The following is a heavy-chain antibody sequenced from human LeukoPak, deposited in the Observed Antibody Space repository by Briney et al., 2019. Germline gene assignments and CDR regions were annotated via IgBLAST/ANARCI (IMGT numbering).Heavy chain of an antibody. Sequence: SETLSLTCTVPGGSISSYYWSSIRQPPGKGLEWIGYIYYSGSTNYNPSLQSRVTISVDTSKNQFSLKLSSVTAADTAVYYCARLSSWYPWWYFDLWGRGTLVTVSS. CDR1: GGSISSYY. CDR2: IYYSGST. CDR3: ARLSSWYPWWYFDL. V-gene: IGHV4-59*08. J-gene: IGHJ2*01. D-gene: IGHD6-13*01.